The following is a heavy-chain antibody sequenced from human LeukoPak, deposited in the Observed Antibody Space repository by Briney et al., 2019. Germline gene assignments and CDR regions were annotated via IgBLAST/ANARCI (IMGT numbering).Heavy chain of an antibody. J-gene: IGHJ3*02. CDR2: IRYDGSNK. D-gene: IGHD2-2*01. V-gene: IGHV3-30*02. CDR1: GFTFSSYG. CDR3: SSVVVVPAATLGDAFDI. Sequence: PGGSLRLACAAAGFTFSSYGMHWVRQAPVKGLEWVALIRYDGSNKYYADSVKGRFTISRDNSKNTLYLQMNSLRAEDTAVYYCSSVVVVPAATLGDAFDIWGQGTMVTVSS.